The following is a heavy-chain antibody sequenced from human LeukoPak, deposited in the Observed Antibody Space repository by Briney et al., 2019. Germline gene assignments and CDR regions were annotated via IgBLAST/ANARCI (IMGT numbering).Heavy chain of an antibody. J-gene: IGHJ4*02. V-gene: IGHV1-2*02. CDR3: ARYLYYYDSSGYYYEYYFDY. CDR2: INPNSGGT. Sequence: ASVKVSCTASGYTFTGYYMHWVRQAPGQGLKWMGWINPNSGGTNYAQKFQGRVTMTRDTSISTAYMELSRLRSDDTAVYYCARYLYYYDSSGYYYEYYFDYWGQGTLVTVSS. D-gene: IGHD3-22*01. CDR1: GYTFTGYY.